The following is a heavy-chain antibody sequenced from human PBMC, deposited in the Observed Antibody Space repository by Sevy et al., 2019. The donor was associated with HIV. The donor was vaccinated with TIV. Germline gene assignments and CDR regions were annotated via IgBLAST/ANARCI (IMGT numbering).Heavy chain of an antibody. CDR1: GYTFTGYY. CDR2: INPNSGGT. CDR3: ARDLSSGYYNYYGMDV. D-gene: IGHD3-22*01. J-gene: IGHJ6*02. Sequence: ASVKVSCKASGYTFTGYYMHWVRQAPGQGLEWMGWINPNSGGTNYAQKFQGRVTMTRDTSISTAYMELSRLRSDDTAVYYCARDLSSGYYNYYGMDVWGQGTTVTVSS. V-gene: IGHV1-2*02.